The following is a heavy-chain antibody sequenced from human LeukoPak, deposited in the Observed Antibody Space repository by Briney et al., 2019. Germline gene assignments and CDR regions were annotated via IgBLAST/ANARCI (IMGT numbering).Heavy chain of an antibody. CDR2: IWYDGSNK. Sequence: GGSLRLSCAASGFTFSSYGMHWVRQAPGKGLEWVAVIWYDGSNKYYADSVEGRFTISRDNSKNTLYLQMNSLRAEDTAVYYCARDYDILTGSIFPYYGMDVWGQGTTVTVSS. J-gene: IGHJ6*02. CDR1: GFTFSSYG. D-gene: IGHD3-9*01. V-gene: IGHV3-33*01. CDR3: ARDYDILTGSIFPYYGMDV.